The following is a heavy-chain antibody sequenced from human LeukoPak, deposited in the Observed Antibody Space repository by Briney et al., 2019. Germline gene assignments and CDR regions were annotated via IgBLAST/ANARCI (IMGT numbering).Heavy chain of an antibody. CDR3: ARAPGGYGSGSRGAFDI. CDR1: GGSISSYY. Sequence: SETLSLTCTVSGGSISSYYWSWIRQPPGKGLEWIGYIYYSGSTNYNPSLKSRVTVSVDTSKNQFSLKLTSVTAADTAMYYCARAPGGYGSGSRGAFDIWGQGTMVTVSS. V-gene: IGHV4-59*01. CDR2: IYYSGST. D-gene: IGHD3-10*01. J-gene: IGHJ3*02.